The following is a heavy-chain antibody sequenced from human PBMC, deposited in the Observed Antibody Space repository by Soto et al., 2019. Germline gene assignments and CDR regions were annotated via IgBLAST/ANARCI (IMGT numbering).Heavy chain of an antibody. Sequence: SETLSLPCPVSGCSINSGDYCWSLVRQPPGKGLEWIGYVYYSGSTSYNPSLKSRVIMSLDTSKNEFSLRLSSVTAADTAVYYCARDQTSGASGHHWFDRWGQGTLVTVSS. CDR1: GCSINSGDYC. CDR3: ARDQTSGASGHHWFDR. J-gene: IGHJ5*02. V-gene: IGHV4-30-4*01. D-gene: IGHD3-10*01. CDR2: VYYSGST.